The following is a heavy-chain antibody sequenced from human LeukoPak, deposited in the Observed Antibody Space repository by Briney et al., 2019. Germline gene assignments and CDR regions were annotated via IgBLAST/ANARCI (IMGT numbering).Heavy chain of an antibody. CDR2: ISYDGSNK. V-gene: IGHV3-30*04. J-gene: IGHJ4*02. D-gene: IGHD1-14*01. CDR1: GFTFSSYA. Sequence: GGSLRLSCAASGFTFSSYAMHWVRQAPGKGLEWVAVISYDGSNKYYADSVKGRFTISRDNSKNTLYLQMNSLRAEDTAVYYCAKDPALRYNWNHAIWGQGTLVTVSS. CDR3: AKDPALRYNWNHAI.